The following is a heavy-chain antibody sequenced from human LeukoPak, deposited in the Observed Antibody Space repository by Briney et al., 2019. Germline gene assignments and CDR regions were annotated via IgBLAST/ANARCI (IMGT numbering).Heavy chain of an antibody. V-gene: IGHV3-23*01. CDR2: ISGSGGST. J-gene: IGHJ4*02. Sequence: GGSLRLSCAASGFTFSSYAMSWVRQAPGKGLEWVSAISGSGGSTYYADSVKGRFTIPSDNSKNTLYLQMNSLRAEDTAVYYCANTAVTFGGVIVPFDYWGQGTLVTVSS. CDR3: ANTAVTFGGVIVPFDY. CDR1: GFTFSSYA. D-gene: IGHD3-16*02.